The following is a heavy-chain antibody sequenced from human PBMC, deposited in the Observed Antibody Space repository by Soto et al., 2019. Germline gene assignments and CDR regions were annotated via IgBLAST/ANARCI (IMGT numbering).Heavy chain of an antibody. Sequence: EVQLLESGGGLVQPGGSLRLSCAASGFTFSSNAMSWVRQAPGKGLEWVSAISGSGGSTYYADSVKGRFTISRDNSKNTLYLQMNSLRAEDTAVYYCAKDNDFWSGYSYYFDYWGQGTLVTVSS. J-gene: IGHJ4*02. CDR3: AKDNDFWSGYSYYFDY. V-gene: IGHV3-23*01. CDR1: GFTFSSNA. CDR2: ISGSGGST. D-gene: IGHD3-3*01.